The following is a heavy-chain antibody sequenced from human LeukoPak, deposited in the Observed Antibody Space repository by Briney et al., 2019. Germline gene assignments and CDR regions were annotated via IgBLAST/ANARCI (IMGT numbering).Heavy chain of an antibody. D-gene: IGHD3-22*01. CDR1: GCSISSTTYY. V-gene: IGHV4-39*01. CDR3: ARLGGYYDPPGY. Sequence: PSETLSLTCSVSGCSISSTTYYWAWIRQPPGKGLEWIGTIHYSGSTYYSPSLVSRVTISVDTSKNQFSLKLASVTAADTAFYYCARLGGYYDPPGYWGQGTLVTVSS. CDR2: IHYSGST. J-gene: IGHJ4*02.